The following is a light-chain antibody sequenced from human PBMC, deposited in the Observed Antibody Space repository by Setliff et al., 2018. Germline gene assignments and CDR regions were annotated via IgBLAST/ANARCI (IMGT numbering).Light chain of an antibody. CDR2: YEK. CDR3: QVWDINTDHVV. V-gene: IGLV3-21*01. CDR1: NVGSQS. Sequence: SYELTQPPSVSVAPGKAAMIDCRGDNVGSQSVHWYQQKPGHAPTLLIYYEKDRPSGIPERFSASKSGNTATLTIRWVEAGDEADYYCQVWDINTDHVVFGGGTKGTVL. J-gene: IGLJ3*02.